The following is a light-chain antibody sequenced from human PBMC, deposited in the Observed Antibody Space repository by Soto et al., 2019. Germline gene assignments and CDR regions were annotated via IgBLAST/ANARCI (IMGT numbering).Light chain of an antibody. Sequence: DIQMTQSPSSLSAVVGDRVIITCRASQSVYRYLNWYQQKPGKAPKLLIYAESALQSGVPSRFSGSGSGTDFTLTITSLQPEDYATYYCQQTYSAPLTFGGGTNVEIK. CDR2: AES. CDR3: QQTYSAPLT. V-gene: IGKV1-39*01. J-gene: IGKJ4*01. CDR1: QSVYRY.